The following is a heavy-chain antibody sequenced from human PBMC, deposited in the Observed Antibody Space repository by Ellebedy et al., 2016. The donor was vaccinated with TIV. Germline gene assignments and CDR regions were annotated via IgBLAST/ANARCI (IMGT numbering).Heavy chain of an antibody. Sequence: GGSLRLSXAASGFTFSSYWMHWVRQAPGKGLVWVSRINTDGRSTRYADSVKGRFIISRDNAKNTLYLQMNSLRAEDTAVYYCAREDEKGYGMDVWGQGTTVTVSS. CDR3: AREDEKGYGMDV. J-gene: IGHJ6*02. CDR2: INTDGRST. V-gene: IGHV3-74*01. CDR1: GFTFSSYW.